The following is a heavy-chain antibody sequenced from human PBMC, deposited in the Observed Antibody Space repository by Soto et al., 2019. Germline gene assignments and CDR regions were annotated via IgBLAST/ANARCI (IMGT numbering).Heavy chain of an antibody. CDR2: MNPNSGNT. V-gene: IGHV1-8*01. CDR1: GYTFTSYD. J-gene: IGHJ6*02. D-gene: IGHD3-3*01. Sequence: ASVKVSCKASGYTFTSYDINCVRQATGQGLEWMGWMNPNSGNTGYAQKFQGRVTMTRNTSISTAYMELSSLRSEDTAVYYCARVGITIFGDYYYGMDVWGQGTTVTVSS. CDR3: ARVGITIFGDYYYGMDV.